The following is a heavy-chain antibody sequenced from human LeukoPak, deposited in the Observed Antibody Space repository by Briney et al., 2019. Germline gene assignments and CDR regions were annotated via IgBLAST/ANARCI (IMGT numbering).Heavy chain of an antibody. CDR2: ISGSGGST. CDR1: GGSFSGYY. CDR3: AKAGGIAAAGYIDY. J-gene: IGHJ4*02. Sequence: ETLSLTCAVYGGSFSGYYWSWIRQAPGKGLEWVSAISGSGGSTYYADSVKGRFTISRDNSKNTLYLQMNSLRAEDTAVYYCAKAGGIAAAGYIDYWGQGTLVTVSS. D-gene: IGHD6-13*01. V-gene: IGHV3-23*01.